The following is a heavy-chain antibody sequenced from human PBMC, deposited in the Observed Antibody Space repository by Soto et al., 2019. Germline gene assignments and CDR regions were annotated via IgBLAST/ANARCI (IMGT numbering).Heavy chain of an antibody. D-gene: IGHD4-17*01. Sequence: QVQLVQSGAEVKKPGSSVKVSCKASGGTFSSYAISWVRQAPGQGLEWMGGIIPIFGTANYAQKFQGRVTITADEATRTAYMELSSLGSEDTAVYSCASPTWGPDYGDSLGGGYYYYGMDVWGQGTTVTVSS. CDR2: IIPIFGTA. CDR3: ASPTWGPDYGDSLGGGYYYYGMDV. J-gene: IGHJ6*02. V-gene: IGHV1-69*12. CDR1: GGTFSSYA.